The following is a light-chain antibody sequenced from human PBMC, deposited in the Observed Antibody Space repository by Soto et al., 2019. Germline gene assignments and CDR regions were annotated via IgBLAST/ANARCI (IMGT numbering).Light chain of an antibody. CDR3: MQSQQSPPT. J-gene: IGKJ1*01. CDR2: FGS. CDR1: QSLLQSNGYNY. Sequence: DIVMTQSPLSLPVTPGEPASISCSSSQSLLQSNGYNYLDWYLQKPGQSPQLLIYFGSYRASGVPGRISGSGSGADITLKIRRVEAEDVGVYYCMQSQQSPPTFGQGTKVEI. V-gene: IGKV2-28*01.